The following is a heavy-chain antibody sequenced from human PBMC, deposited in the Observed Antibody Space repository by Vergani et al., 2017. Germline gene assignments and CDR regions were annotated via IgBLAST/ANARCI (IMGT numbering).Heavy chain of an antibody. CDR2: NNHSGST. Sequence: QVQLQQWGAGLLKPSETLSLTCAVYGGSFSGYYWSWIRQPPGKGLEWIGENNHSGSTNYNPSLKSRVTISVDTSKNQFSLKLSSVTAADTAVYYCARFYGDYGYNWFDPWGQGTLVTVSS. J-gene: IGHJ5*02. CDR3: ARFYGDYGYNWFDP. D-gene: IGHD4-17*01. CDR1: GGSFSGYY. V-gene: IGHV4-34*01.